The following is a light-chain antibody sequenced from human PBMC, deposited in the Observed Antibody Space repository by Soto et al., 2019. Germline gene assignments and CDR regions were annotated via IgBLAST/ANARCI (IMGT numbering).Light chain of an antibody. J-gene: IGKJ1*01. V-gene: IGKV1-8*01. CDR3: QQYYSYPGS. CDR1: QGISSY. CDR2: AAS. Sequence: AIRMTQSPSSLSASTGDRVTITCRASQGISSYLAWYQQKPGKAPKLLIYAASTLQSGVPSRFSGSGSGTDFTLTLSCLQSEDFATYYCQQYYSYPGSFGQGTKVEIK.